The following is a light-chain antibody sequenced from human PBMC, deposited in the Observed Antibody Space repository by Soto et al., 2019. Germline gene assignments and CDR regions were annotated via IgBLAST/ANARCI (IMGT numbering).Light chain of an antibody. CDR1: QSISSY. Sequence: DIQMTPSPSSLSASVGDRVTITCRASQSISSYLNWYQQKPGKAPKLLIYAAASLQSVVTSRFSGNGSGTDFTLTISSLQPEDFATYYCQQSYSTPWTFGQGTKVEIK. CDR3: QQSYSTPWT. CDR2: AAA. V-gene: IGKV1-39*01. J-gene: IGKJ1*01.